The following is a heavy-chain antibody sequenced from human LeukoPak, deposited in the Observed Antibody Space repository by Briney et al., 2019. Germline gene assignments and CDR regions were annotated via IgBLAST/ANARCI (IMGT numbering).Heavy chain of an antibody. CDR3: ARGSSGYYPLGWYFDL. D-gene: IGHD3-22*01. Sequence: PSQTLSLTCTVSGGSISSGDYYWSWIRQPPGKGLEWIGYIYYSGSTYYNPSLKSRVTISVDTSKNQFSLKLSSVTAADTAVYHCARGSSGYYPLGWYFDLWGRGTLVTVSS. CDR1: GGSISSGDYY. CDR2: IYYSGST. J-gene: IGHJ2*01. V-gene: IGHV4-30-4*01.